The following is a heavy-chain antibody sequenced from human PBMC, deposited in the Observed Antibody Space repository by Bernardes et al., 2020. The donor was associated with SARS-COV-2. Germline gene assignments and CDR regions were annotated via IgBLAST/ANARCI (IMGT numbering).Heavy chain of an antibody. CDR1: GFSVNSFA. D-gene: IGHD3-3*02. CDR2: LSAKGDRT. CDR3: AKDPALVGFYYSMDV. J-gene: IGHJ6*02. Sequence: GSLRLSCAASGFSVNSFAMTWVRQAPGKGLEWVSSLSAKGDRTYYAASVKGRFTISRDNFKNTLYLQMNSLRAEDSARYYCAKDPALVGFYYSMDVWGQGTAVIVSS. V-gene: IGHV3-23*01.